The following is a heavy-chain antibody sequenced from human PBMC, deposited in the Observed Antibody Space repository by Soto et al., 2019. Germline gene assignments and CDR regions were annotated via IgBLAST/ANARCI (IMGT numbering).Heavy chain of an antibody. CDR1: GYTFTSYG. J-gene: IGHJ5*02. CDR2: ISAYNGNT. CDR3: ARYYDFWSGYSPYNWFDP. D-gene: IGHD3-3*01. V-gene: IGHV1-18*01. Sequence: ASVKVSCKASGYTFTSYGISWVRQAPGQGLEWMGWISAYNGNTNYAQKLQGRVTMTTDTSTSTAYMELRSLRSDDTAVYYCARYYDFWSGYSPYNWFDPWGQGTLVTVPS.